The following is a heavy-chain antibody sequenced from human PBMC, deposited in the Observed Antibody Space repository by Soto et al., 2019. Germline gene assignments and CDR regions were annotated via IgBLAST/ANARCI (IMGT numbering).Heavy chain of an antibody. CDR2: INAGNGNT. Sequence: GASVKVSCKASGYTVTSYAMHWVRQAPGQRLEWMGWINAGNGNTKYSQKFQGRVTITRDTSASTAYMELSSLRSEDTAVYYCARGSVVVPAARRWFDPWGKVTLVTASP. CDR1: GYTVTSYA. CDR3: ARGSVVVPAARRWFDP. V-gene: IGHV1-3*01. D-gene: IGHD2-2*01. J-gene: IGHJ5*02.